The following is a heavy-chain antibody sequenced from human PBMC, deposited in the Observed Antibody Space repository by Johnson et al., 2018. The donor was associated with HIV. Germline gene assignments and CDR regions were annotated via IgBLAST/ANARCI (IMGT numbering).Heavy chain of an antibody. CDR1: GFTFRSYA. CDR2: ISGSGGST. D-gene: IGHD1-26*01. J-gene: IGHJ3*02. V-gene: IGHV3-23*04. Sequence: VQLVESGGGLVQPGGSLRLSCAASGFTFRSYAMSWVRQAPGKGLEWVSAISGSGGSTYYADSVKGRFNISRDNSKNTLYRQMNSLRVEDTAVYYCAKFGRIPRELEDAFDIWGQGTMVTVSS. CDR3: AKFGRIPRELEDAFDI.